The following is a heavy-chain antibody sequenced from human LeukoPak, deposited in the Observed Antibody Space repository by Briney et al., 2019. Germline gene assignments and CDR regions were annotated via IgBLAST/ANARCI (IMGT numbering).Heavy chain of an antibody. J-gene: IGHJ3*02. CDR2: ISYDGSNK. V-gene: IGHV3-30*04. CDR1: GFTFSYRA. Sequence: GGSLRLSCAASGFTFSYRAMHWVRQAPGQGLEWVAVISYDGSNKYYADSVKGRFTISRDNSKDTLYLQMNSLRAEDTAVYYCARPGASYAFDIWGQGTMVTVSS. CDR3: ARPGASYAFDI. D-gene: IGHD2-8*02.